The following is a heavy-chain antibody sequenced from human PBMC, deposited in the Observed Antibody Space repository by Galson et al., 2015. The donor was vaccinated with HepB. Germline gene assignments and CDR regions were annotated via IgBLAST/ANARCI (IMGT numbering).Heavy chain of an antibody. V-gene: IGHV3-30*02. Sequence: SLRLSCAASGFTFSSYGMHWVRQAPGKGLEWVAFIRYDGSNKYYADSVKGRFTISRDNSKNTLYLQMNSLRAEDTAVYYCAKSEGIVGATYDYWGQGTLVTVFS. D-gene: IGHD1-26*01. CDR2: IRYDGSNK. J-gene: IGHJ4*02. CDR3: AKSEGIVGATYDY. CDR1: GFTFSSYG.